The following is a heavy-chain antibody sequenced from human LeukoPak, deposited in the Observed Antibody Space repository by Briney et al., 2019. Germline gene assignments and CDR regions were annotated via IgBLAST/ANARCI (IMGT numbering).Heavy chain of an antibody. V-gene: IGHV3-30*02. CDR2: IRYDGTKK. Sequence: GGSLRLSCEASAFTFSSYGMHWVRQAPGKGLEWVTFIRYDGTKKYYADSVKGRFTISRDNSKNTLYLQMNSLRAEDTAVYYCAKDSVYATLFQYYYYYYMDVWGKGTTVTVSS. CDR3: AKDSVYATLFQYYYYYYMDV. D-gene: IGHD2-8*01. J-gene: IGHJ6*03. CDR1: AFTFSSYG.